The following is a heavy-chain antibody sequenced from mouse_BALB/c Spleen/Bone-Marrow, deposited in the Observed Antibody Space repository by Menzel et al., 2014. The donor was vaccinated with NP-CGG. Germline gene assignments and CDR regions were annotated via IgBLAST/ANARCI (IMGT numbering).Heavy chain of an antibody. CDR1: GYTFTDYE. CDR3: TREGYYGSSPAWFAY. CDR2: IDPETGGT. V-gene: IGHV1-15*01. Sequence: QVQLKESGAELVRPGASVTLSCKASGYTFTDYEMHWVKQTPVHGLEWIGAIDPETGGTAYNQKFKGKATLTADKSSSTAYMELCSLTSEDSAVYYCTREGYYGSSPAWFAYWGQGTLVTVSA. D-gene: IGHD1-1*01. J-gene: IGHJ3*01.